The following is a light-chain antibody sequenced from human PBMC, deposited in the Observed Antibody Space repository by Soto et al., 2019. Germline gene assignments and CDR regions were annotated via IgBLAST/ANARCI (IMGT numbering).Light chain of an antibody. V-gene: IGLV1-40*01. CDR3: QSYDSSLSGSVI. CDR2: GIS. J-gene: IGLJ2*01. Sequence: QSVLTQPPSVSGAPGQRVTISCTGSSSNIGAGYVVHWYQHLPGTVPKLLIYGISNRPSGVPDRFSGSKSGTSASLAITGLQAEDGGDYYCQSYDSSLSGSVIFGGGTKLTVL. CDR1: SSNIGAGYV.